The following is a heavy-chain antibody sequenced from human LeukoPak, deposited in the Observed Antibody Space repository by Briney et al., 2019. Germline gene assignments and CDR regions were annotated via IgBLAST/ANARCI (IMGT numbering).Heavy chain of an antibody. CDR1: GYTFTSYD. Sequence: GASVKVSCKASGYTFTSYDINWVRQATGQGLEGMGWMNPKSGNTGYAQKFQGRVTITRNTSISTAYMELSSLRSEDTAVYYCARALPGYYYYYYMDVWGKGTTVTVSS. J-gene: IGHJ6*03. CDR3: ARALPGYYYYYYMDV. V-gene: IGHV1-8*03. CDR2: MNPKSGNT.